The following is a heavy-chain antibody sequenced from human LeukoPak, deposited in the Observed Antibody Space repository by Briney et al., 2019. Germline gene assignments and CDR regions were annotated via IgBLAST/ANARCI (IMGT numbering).Heavy chain of an antibody. V-gene: IGHV3-30*04. CDR1: GFTFSSYA. CDR2: ISYDGSNK. CDR3: ARVPYSSSWYVG. Sequence: GRSLRLSCAASGFTFSSYAMHWVRQAPGKGLEWVAVISYDGSNKYYADSVKGRFTISRDNSKNTLYLQMNSLRAEDTAVYYCARVPYSSSWYVGWGQGTLVTVSS. J-gene: IGHJ4*02. D-gene: IGHD6-13*01.